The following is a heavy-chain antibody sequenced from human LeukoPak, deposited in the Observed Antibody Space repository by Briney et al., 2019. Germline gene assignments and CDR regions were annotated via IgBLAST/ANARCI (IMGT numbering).Heavy chain of an antibody. CDR2: VSGGGGTT. CDR1: GFAFSTYA. Sequence: PGGSLRLSCAASGFAFSTYAMSWVRQAPGKGLEWVSVVSGGGGTTYYADTVKGRFTISRDSSRKTLYLQMNSLRVEDTAVYYCARDSPSGLVGADVFDIWGQGTMVTVSS. CDR3: ARDSPSGLVGADVFDI. V-gene: IGHV3-23*01. J-gene: IGHJ3*02. D-gene: IGHD1-26*01.